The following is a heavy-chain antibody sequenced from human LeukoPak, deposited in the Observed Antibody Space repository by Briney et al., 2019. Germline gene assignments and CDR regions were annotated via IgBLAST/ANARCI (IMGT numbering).Heavy chain of an antibody. Sequence: ATVKVSCKAYGYTFTNYGIIWVRQAPGQGLEWMGWISVYNGNTNYAQKVQGRVTMTTDTSTSTAYMELRSLRSDDTAVYYCARSAPGTPLGGYYYYMDVWGKGTTVTVSS. CDR3: ARSAPGTPLGGYYYYMDV. V-gene: IGHV1-18*01. CDR2: ISVYNGNT. D-gene: IGHD1/OR15-1a*01. CDR1: GYTFTNYG. J-gene: IGHJ6*03.